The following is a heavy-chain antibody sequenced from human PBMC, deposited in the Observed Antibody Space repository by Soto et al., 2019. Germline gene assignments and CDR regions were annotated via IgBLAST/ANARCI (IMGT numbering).Heavy chain of an antibody. CDR2: INPSGGST. D-gene: IGHD5-18*01. CDR3: ARDFDSPPQ. CDR1: GYTFTSYY. Sequence: ASVKVSCKASGYTFTSYYMHCVPQAPGQGPEWMGIINPSGGSTSYAQKFQGRVTMTRDTSKSTVYMELSSLRSEDTAAYYCARDFDSPPQWGQGTLVTVS. J-gene: IGHJ4*02. V-gene: IGHV1-46*01.